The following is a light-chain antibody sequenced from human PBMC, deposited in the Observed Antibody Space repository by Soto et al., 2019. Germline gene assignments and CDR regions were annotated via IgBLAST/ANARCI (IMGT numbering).Light chain of an antibody. CDR2: FNG. J-gene: IGLJ2*01. CDR3: QVWDSGSDHVI. Sequence: SYELTQPPSVSVAPGNTARVTCGGNNIGSKSVHWYQQKPGQAAVLVIYFNGDRPSGIPERFSGSTSGNTATLTITRVEAGDEADYYCQVWDSGSDHVIFGGGTKLTVL. CDR1: NIGSKS. V-gene: IGLV3-21*04.